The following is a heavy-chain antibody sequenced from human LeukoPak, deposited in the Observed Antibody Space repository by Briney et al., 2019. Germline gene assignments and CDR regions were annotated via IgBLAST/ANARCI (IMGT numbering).Heavy chain of an antibody. J-gene: IGHJ4*02. D-gene: IGHD3-10*01. V-gene: IGHV3-30*02. CDR2: IRYDGSNK. Sequence: GGSLRLSCVTSGFTFNNYGMHWVRQAPGKGLEWVAFIRYDGSNKYYADSVKGRFTISRDNSKSTLYLQMNSLRTEDTAVYYCAKDYYGSGTYGGYWGQGTLVTVSS. CDR1: GFTFNNYG. CDR3: AKDYYGSGTYGGY.